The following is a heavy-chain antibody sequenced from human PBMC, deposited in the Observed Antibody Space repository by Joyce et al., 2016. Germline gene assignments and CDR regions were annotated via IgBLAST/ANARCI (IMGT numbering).Heavy chain of an antibody. CDR1: GDSFTTGGYA. CDR2: IYHCENT. Sequence: QLLLQESGPGLVKTSQTLSLTCAVSGDSFTTGGYAWNWIRQPPGKGLEWIWDIYHCENTHFTPSLQSRVTISLGRSKSQFSLKLSSVTAADTAVYYCARAPRGPCYFDSWGQGTLVTVSS. V-gene: IGHV4-30-2*01. CDR3: ARAPRGPCYFDS. J-gene: IGHJ4*02. D-gene: IGHD3-10*01.